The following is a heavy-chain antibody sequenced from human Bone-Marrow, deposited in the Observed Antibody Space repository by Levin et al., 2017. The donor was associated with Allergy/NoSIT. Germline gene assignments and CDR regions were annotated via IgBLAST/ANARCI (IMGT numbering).Heavy chain of an antibody. J-gene: IGHJ6*02. CDR3: AKADGRYSSSWSHYYYYGMDV. CDR1: GFTFSSYA. CDR2: ISGSGGST. D-gene: IGHD6-13*01. Sequence: GESLKISCAASGFTFSSYAMSWVRQAPGKGLEWVSAISGSGGSTYYADSVKGRFTISRDNSKNTLYLQMNSLRAEDTAVYYCAKADGRYSSSWSHYYYYGMDVWGQGTTVTVSS. V-gene: IGHV3-23*01.